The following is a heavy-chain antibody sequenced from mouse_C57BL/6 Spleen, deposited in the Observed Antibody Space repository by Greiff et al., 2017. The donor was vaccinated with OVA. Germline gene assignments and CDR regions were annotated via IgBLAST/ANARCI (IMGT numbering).Heavy chain of an antibody. CDR3: TRAKPYYYGSSYVWYFDV. Sequence: EVKLMESGEGLVKPGGSLKLSCAASGFTFSSYAMSWVRQTPEKRLEWVAYISSGGDYIYYADTVKGRFTISRDNARNTLYLQMSSLKSEDTAMYYCTRAKPYYYGSSYVWYFDVWGTGTTVTVSS. J-gene: IGHJ1*03. CDR1: GFTFSSYA. D-gene: IGHD1-1*01. CDR2: ISSGGDYI. V-gene: IGHV5-9-1*02.